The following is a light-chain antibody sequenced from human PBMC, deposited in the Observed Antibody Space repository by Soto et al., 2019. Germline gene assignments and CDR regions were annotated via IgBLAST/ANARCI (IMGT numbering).Light chain of an antibody. CDR1: QSISIY. CDR3: QQSYNIPRAT. Sequence: DIQMTQSPSSLSASVGDRVTITCRASQSISIYLNWYQQKPGKAPKVLIYAASSLQSGVPPRFSGSGSGTDFTLTISSLQPEDFENYFCQQSYNIPRATFGQGTKVDIK. J-gene: IGKJ1*01. CDR2: AAS. V-gene: IGKV1-39*01.